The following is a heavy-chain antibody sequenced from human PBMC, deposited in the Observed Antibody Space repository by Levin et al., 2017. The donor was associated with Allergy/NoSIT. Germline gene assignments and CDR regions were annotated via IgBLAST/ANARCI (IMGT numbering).Heavy chain of an antibody. D-gene: IGHD5-12*01. V-gene: IGHV4-61*02. J-gene: IGHJ6*03. CDR1: GDSIRRGFYY. CDR2: IYVTGST. CDR3: ARDLEGFSGYKPYCYTDV. Sequence: SPTLSLPCSVSGDSIRRGFYYWSWIRQPAGEGLEWIGRIYVTGSTTYSPSLKSRVTLSLDRSKDQVSLKINSVTAADTAVYYCARDLEGFSGYKPYCYTDVWGKGTTVTVSS.